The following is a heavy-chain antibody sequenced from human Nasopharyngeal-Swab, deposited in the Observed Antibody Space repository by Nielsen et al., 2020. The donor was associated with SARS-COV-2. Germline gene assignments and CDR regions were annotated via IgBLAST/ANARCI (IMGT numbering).Heavy chain of an antibody. CDR1: GGSFSGYY. V-gene: IGHV3-23*01. D-gene: IGHD6-13*01. Sequence: ETLSLTCAVYGGSFSGYYWSWIRQPPGKGLEWVSAISGSGGSTYYADSVKGRFTISRDNSKNTLYLQMNSLRAEDTAVYYCAKGGSSSWYSGFDYWGQGTLVTVSS. CDR2: ISGSGGST. J-gene: IGHJ4*02. CDR3: AKGGSSSWYSGFDY.